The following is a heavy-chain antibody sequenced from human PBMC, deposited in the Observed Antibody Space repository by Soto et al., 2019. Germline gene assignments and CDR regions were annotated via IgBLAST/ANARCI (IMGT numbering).Heavy chain of an antibody. J-gene: IGHJ4*02. D-gene: IGHD4-17*01. CDR3: ARLYGDYFYFDY. Sequence: PSETLCLTCTVSGGSISSYYWSWIRQPPGKGLEWIGYIYYSGSTNYNPSLKSRVTISVDTSKNQFSLKLSSVTAADTAVYYCARLYGDYFYFDYWGQGTLVTVSS. CDR1: GGSISSYY. CDR2: IYYSGST. V-gene: IGHV4-59*08.